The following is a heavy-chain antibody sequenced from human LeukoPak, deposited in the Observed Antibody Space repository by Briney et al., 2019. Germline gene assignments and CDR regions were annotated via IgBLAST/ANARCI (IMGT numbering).Heavy chain of an antibody. J-gene: IGHJ4*02. CDR1: GYTFTSYY. V-gene: IGHV1-46*01. CDR3: AREAPSGSYVDY. Sequence: GASVSVSCKASGYTFTSYYMHWVRQAPGQGLEWMGIINPSGGSTSYAQKFQGRVTMTRDMSTSTVYMELSSLRSEDTAVYYCAREAPSGSYVDYWGQGTLVTVSS. D-gene: IGHD1-26*01. CDR2: INPSGGST.